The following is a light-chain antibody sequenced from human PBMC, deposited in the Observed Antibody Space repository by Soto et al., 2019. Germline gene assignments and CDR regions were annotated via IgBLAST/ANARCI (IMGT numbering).Light chain of an antibody. V-gene: IGLV2-14*01. J-gene: IGLJ2*01. CDR1: SSDVGGYNY. CDR2: DVS. Sequence: QSALTQPASVSGSPGQSITISCTGTSSDVGGYNYVSWYQQHPGKAPKLMIFDVSNRPSEVSNRFSGSRSGNTASLTISGLQAEDEADYYCSSYTSSSTVVFGGGTQLTVL. CDR3: SSYTSSSTVV.